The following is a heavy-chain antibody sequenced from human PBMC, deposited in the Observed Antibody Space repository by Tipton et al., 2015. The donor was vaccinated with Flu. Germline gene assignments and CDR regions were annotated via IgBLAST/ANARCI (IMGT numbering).Heavy chain of an antibody. CDR1: GFTFSLYD. D-gene: IGHD6-13*01. CDR3: TRGPLPDSNWYNGMDV. J-gene: IGHJ6*02. Sequence: SLRLSCAASGFTFSLYDIHWVRQVTGKSLEWVSAIGSAGDTHYSESVKGRITITRDNVNNSLYLQMSSLRVGDTTVYYCTRGPLPDSNWYNGMDVWGQETTVTVSS. CDR2: IGSAGDT. V-gene: IGHV3-13*01.